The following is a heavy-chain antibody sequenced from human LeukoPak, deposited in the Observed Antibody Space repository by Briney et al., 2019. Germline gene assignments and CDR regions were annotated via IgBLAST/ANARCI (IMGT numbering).Heavy chain of an antibody. D-gene: IGHD3-10*01. CDR2: IWYDGSDK. CDR1: GFTFSTYG. J-gene: IGHJ4*02. V-gene: IGHV3-33*01. CDR3: ARGGVQGVITYYFDF. Sequence: GGSLRLSCAAFGFTFSTYGMHWVRQAPGKGLEWVAVIWYDGSDKYYADSVKGRFIISRDNSKNTLYLQMNSLRAEDTAVYFCARGGVQGVITYYFDFWGQGTLVTVSS.